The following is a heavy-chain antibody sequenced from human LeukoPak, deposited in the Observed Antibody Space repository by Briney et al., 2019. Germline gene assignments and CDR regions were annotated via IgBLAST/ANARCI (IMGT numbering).Heavy chain of an antibody. D-gene: IGHD6-19*01. CDR2: ISSSSSYI. CDR1: GFTFDDYG. CDR3: ARDLGIAVAFNFGAFDI. J-gene: IGHJ3*02. V-gene: IGHV3-21*01. Sequence: GGSLRLSCAASGFTFDDYGMSWVRQAPGKGLEWVSSISSSSSYIYYADSVKGRFTISRDNAKNSLYLQMNSLRAEDTAVYYCARDLGIAVAFNFGAFDIWGQGTMVTVSS.